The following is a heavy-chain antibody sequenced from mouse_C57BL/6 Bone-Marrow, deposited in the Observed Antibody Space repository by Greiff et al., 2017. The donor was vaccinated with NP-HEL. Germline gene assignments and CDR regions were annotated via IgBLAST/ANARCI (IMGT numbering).Heavy chain of an antibody. J-gene: IGHJ2*01. CDR1: GFTFSSYG. Sequence: EVQRVESGGDLVKPGGSLKLSCAASGFTFSSYGMSWVRQTPDKRLEWVATISSGGSYTYYPDSVKGRFTISRDNAKNTLYLQMSSLKSEDTAMYYCARHCVNFLDYWGQGTTLTVSS. V-gene: IGHV5-6*01. CDR3: ARHCVNFLDY. D-gene: IGHD1-3*01. CDR2: ISSGGSYT.